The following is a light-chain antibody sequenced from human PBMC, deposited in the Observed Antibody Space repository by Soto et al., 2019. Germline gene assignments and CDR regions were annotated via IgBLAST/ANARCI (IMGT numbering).Light chain of an antibody. Sequence: DIQMTQSPSTLSASVGDRVTITCRASQSISSWLAWYQQKPGKAPKLLIYKASSLDSGVPSRFSGSGSGTEFPLTISSLQPDDFATSYCQQYNSYSLTFGGGTKVEIK. V-gene: IGKV1-5*03. CDR3: QQYNSYSLT. CDR2: KAS. CDR1: QSISSW. J-gene: IGKJ4*01.